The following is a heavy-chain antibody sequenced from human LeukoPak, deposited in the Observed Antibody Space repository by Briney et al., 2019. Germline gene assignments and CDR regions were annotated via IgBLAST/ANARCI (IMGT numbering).Heavy chain of an antibody. V-gene: IGHV4-30-2*01. CDR1: GGSISSGGYS. J-gene: IGHJ3*02. CDR3: ARGGGDYYGSGNAFDI. Sequence: SETLSLTFAVSGGSISSGGYSWSWIRQPPGKGLEWIGYIYHSGSTYYNPSLKSRVTISVDRSKNQFSLKLSSVTAADTAVYYCARGGGDYYGSGNAFDIWGQGTMVTVSS. CDR2: IYHSGST. D-gene: IGHD3-10*01.